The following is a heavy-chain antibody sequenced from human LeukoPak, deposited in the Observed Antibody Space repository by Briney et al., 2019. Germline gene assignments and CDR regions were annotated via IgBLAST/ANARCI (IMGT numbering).Heavy chain of an antibody. V-gene: IGHV3-23*01. D-gene: IGHD5-12*01. CDR2: ISSGGGST. Sequence: GGSLRLSCATSGFTFSSYAMSWVRQAPGKGLEWVSAISSGGGSTYYTDSVKGRLTISRDNSKNTLYLQMNSLRAEDTALYYCAKRLMYYSGWFVLDYWGQGTLVTVSS. J-gene: IGHJ4*02. CDR3: AKRLMYYSGWFVLDY. CDR1: GFTFSSYA.